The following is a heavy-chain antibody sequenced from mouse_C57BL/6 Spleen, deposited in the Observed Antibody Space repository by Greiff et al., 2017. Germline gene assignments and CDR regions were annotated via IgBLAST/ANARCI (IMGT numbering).Heavy chain of an antibody. CDR2: IRSKSNNYAT. CDR3: VRSIYYYGSFDY. Sequence: DVMLVESGGGLVQPKGSLKLSCAASGFSFNTYAMNWVRQAPGKGLEWVARIRSKSNNYATYYADSVKDRFTISRDDSESMLYLQMNNFKTEDTAMYYCVRSIYYYGSFDYWGQGTTLTVSS. V-gene: IGHV10-1*01. D-gene: IGHD1-1*01. CDR1: GFSFNTYA. J-gene: IGHJ2*01.